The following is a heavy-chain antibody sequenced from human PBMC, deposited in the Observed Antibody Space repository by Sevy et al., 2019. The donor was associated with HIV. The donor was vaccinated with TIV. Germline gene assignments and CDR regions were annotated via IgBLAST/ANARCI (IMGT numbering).Heavy chain of an antibody. D-gene: IGHD1-1*01. CDR3: ARGRSYNHDY. Sequence: GGSLRLSCAASGFTFSNYDMHWVRQSPGKGLEWVAVISYDGSSKTYAESVKGRFTISRDNSKNTLYLQMNTLRTEDTAMYYCARGRSYNHDYWGQGTLVTVSS. J-gene: IGHJ4*02. V-gene: IGHV3-30-3*01. CDR2: ISYDGSSK. CDR1: GFTFSNYD.